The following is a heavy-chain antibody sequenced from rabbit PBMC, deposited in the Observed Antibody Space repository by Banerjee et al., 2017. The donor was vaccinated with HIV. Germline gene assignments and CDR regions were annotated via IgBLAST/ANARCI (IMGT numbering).Heavy chain of an antibody. J-gene: IGHJ4*01. CDR2: ISTGDGST. CDR3: ARGAFSSYYNL. Sequence: QSLEESGGDLVKPGASLTLTCTASGFTLSSSYWICWVRQAPGKGLEWIGCISTGDGSTYYASWAKGRFTISKTSSTTVTLQMTSLTAADTATYFCARGAFSSYYNLWGQGTLVTVS. CDR1: GFTLSSSYW. V-gene: IGHV1S40*01. D-gene: IGHD8-1*01.